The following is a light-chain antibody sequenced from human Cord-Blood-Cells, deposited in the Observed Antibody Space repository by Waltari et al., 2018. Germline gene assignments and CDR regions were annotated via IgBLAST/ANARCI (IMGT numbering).Light chain of an antibody. V-gene: IGLV2-14*01. Sequence: QSALTQPASVSGSPGQSITISCTGISSDVGGYNYVSWYQQHPGKAPKLMIYEVSNRPSGVSNRVSGSKSGNTACLTISGLQAEDEADYYCSSYTSSSTLYVFGTGTKVTVL. CDR3: SSYTSSSTLYV. J-gene: IGLJ1*01. CDR1: SSDVGGYNY. CDR2: EVS.